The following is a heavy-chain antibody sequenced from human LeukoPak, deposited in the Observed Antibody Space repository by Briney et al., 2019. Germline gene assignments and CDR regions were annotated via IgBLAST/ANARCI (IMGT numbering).Heavy chain of an antibody. CDR1: GGSISSSSYY. V-gene: IGHV4-39*01. CDR2: IYYSGST. CDR3: AGHVYSSGWYRT. D-gene: IGHD6-19*01. Sequence: SETLSLTCTVSGGSISSSSYYWGWIRQPPGKGLEWIGSIYYSGSTYYNPSLKSRVTISVDTSKNQFSLKLSSVTAADTAVYYCAGHVYSSGWYRTWGQGTLVTVSS. J-gene: IGHJ4*02.